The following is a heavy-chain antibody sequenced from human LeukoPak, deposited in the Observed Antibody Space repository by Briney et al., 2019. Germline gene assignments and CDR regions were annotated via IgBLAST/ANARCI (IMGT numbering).Heavy chain of an antibody. CDR2: INHSGST. D-gene: IGHD5-12*01. J-gene: IGHJ4*02. V-gene: IGHV4-34*01. CDR3: ARRTVKWLRSANFDY. Sequence: SSETLSLTCAVYGGSFSGYYWSWIRQPPGKGLEWLGEINHSGSTNYNPSLKSRVTISVDTSKNQFSLKLSSVTAADTAVYYCARRTVKWLRSANFDYWGQGILVTVSS. CDR1: GGSFSGYY.